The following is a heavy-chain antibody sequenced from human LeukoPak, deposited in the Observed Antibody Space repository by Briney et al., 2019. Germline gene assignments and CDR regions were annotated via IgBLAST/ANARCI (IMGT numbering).Heavy chain of an antibody. V-gene: IGHV3-30*04. CDR1: GFTFSSYA. J-gene: IGHJ4*02. CDR3: ARDAHGIAARSYFDY. D-gene: IGHD6-6*01. CDR2: ISYDGSNK. Sequence: PGGSLRLSCAASGFTFSSYAMHWVRQAPGKGLEWVAVISYDGSNKYYADSVKGRFTISRDNSKNTLYLQMNSLRSEDTAVYYCARDAHGIAARSYFDYWGQGTLVTVSS.